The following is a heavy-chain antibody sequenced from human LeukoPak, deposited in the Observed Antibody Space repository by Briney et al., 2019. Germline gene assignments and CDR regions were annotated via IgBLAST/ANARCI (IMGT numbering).Heavy chain of an antibody. CDR3: ARPGPMSSGSYHKERWFDP. V-gene: IGHV4-61*02. Sequence: SETLSLTCTVSGGSISSGSYYWSWIRQPAGKGLEWIGRIYTSGSTNYNPSLKSRVTISVDTSKNQFSLKLSSVTAADTAVYYCARPGPMSSGSYHKERWFDPWGQGTLVTVSS. CDR2: IYTSGST. CDR1: GGSISSGSYY. J-gene: IGHJ5*02. D-gene: IGHD3-10*01.